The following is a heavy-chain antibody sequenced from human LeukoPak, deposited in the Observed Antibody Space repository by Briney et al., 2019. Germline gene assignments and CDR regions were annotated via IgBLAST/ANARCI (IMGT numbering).Heavy chain of an antibody. CDR2: IYYSGST. CDR1: GGSISSYY. D-gene: IGHD2-15*01. CDR3: ARHKAATVPRFDY. Sequence: PSETLSLTCTVSGGSISSYYWSWIRQPPGKGLERIGYIYYSGSTNYNPSLKSRVTISVDTSKNQFSLKLSSVTAADTAVYYCARHKAATVPRFDYWGQGTLVTVSS. J-gene: IGHJ4*02. V-gene: IGHV4-59*08.